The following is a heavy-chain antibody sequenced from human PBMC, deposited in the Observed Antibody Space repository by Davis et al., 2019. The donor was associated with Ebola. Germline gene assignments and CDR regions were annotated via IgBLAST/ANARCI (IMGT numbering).Heavy chain of an antibody. V-gene: IGHV4-4*02. CDR3: ARDYYDSSGYLWYFDL. J-gene: IGHJ2*01. CDR2: IYHSGST. CDR1: GGSISSGDYY. Sequence: MPGGSLRLSCTVSGGSISSGDYYWSWIRQPPGKGLEWIGEIYHSGSTNYNPSLKSRVTISVDKSKNQFSLKLSSVTAADTAVYYCARDYYDSSGYLWYFDLWGRGTLVTVSS. D-gene: IGHD3-22*01.